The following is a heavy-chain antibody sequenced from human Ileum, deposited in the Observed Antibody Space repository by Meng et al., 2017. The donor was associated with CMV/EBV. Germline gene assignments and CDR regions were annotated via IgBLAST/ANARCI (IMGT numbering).Heavy chain of an antibody. D-gene: IGHD3-10*01. J-gene: IGHJ5*02. CDR3: ARGQRITLVRGGRFDP. V-gene: IGHV4-34*01. CDR1: DGSFSDYF. CDR2: INHSGRT. Sequence: YDGSFSDYFCAWLRQPPGKGLEWIGEINHSGRTNYNASLKSRVTISVDTSKNQFSLKLSSVTAADTAVYYCARGQRITLVRGGRFDPWGQGTLVTVSS.